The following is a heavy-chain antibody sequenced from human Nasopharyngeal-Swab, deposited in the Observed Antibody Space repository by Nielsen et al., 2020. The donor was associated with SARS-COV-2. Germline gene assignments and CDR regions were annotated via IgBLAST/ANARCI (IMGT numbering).Heavy chain of an antibody. V-gene: IGHV3-23*01. CDR3: TRGLTGHIVQWNPSPY. CDR1: GFSLPTYG. Sequence: GESLKISCAASGFSLPTYGMTLVRQAPGKGLEWISGIIYLGTGIYYADSVWGRFTISRDTSKNTVYLQMNTLRADDTALYFCTRGLTGHIVQWNPSPYWGQGTMVTVSS. J-gene: IGHJ4*02. D-gene: IGHD1-14*01. CDR2: IIYLGTGI.